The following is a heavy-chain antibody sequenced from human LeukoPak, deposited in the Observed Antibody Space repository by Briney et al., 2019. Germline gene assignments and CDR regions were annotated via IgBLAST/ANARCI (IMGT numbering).Heavy chain of an antibody. D-gene: IGHD5-12*01. J-gene: IGHJ4*02. CDR2: ISYDGSNK. Sequence: GGSLRLSCAASGFTFSSYGMHWVRQAPGKGLEWMAVISYDGSNKYYADSVKGRFTISRDNSKNTLYLQMNSLRAEDTAVYYCAKGYSGYDWSLVDYWGQGTLVTVSS. CDR3: AKGYSGYDWSLVDY. CDR1: GFTFSSYG. V-gene: IGHV3-30*18.